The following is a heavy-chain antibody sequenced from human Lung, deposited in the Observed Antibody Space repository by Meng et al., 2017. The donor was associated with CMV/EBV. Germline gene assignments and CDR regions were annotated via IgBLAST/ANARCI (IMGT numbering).Heavy chain of an antibody. V-gene: IGHV4-59*01. CDR2: IYYSGST. J-gene: IGHJ6*02. Sequence: GSLRLSCTVSGGSISSYYWSWIRQPPGKGLEWIGYIYYSGSTNYNPSLKSRVTISVDTSKNQFSLKLSSVTAADTAVYYCARGGYYDFWSGYSYYYYYGRDVWXQGTXVTVSS. D-gene: IGHD3-3*01. CDR1: GGSISSYY. CDR3: ARGGYYDFWSGYSYYYYYGRDV.